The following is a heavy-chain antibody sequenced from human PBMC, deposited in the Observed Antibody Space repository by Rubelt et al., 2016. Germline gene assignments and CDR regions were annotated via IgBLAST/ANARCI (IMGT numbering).Heavy chain of an antibody. D-gene: IGHD2-15*01. CDR3: ARETRIPYCSGGSCYYYYYGMDV. CDR2: INAGNGNT. V-gene: IGHV1-3*01. J-gene: IGHJ6*02. Sequence: MHWVRQASGQRLEWMGWINAGNGNTKYSQKFQGRVTITRDTSASTAYMELSSLGSEDTAVYYCARETRIPYCSGGSCYYYYYGMDVWGQGTTVTVSS.